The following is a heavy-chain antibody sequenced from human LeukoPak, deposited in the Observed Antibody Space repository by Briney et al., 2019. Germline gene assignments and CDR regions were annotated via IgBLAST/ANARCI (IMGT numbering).Heavy chain of an antibody. CDR3: AKVESYYFDY. CDR1: GFTFSSYA. CDR2: ISGSGGSS. V-gene: IGHV3-23*01. Sequence: GGSLRLSCAASGFTFSSYAMSWVRQAPGKGLEWVLAISGSGGSSYYADSVKGRFTISRDNSKNTLYLQMNSLRAEDTAVYYCAKVESYYFDYWGQGTLVTVSS. J-gene: IGHJ4*02. D-gene: IGHD3-3*01.